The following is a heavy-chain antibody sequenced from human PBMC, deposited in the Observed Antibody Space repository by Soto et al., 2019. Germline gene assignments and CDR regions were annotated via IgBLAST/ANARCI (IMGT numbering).Heavy chain of an antibody. Sequence: QVQLVGSGGGVVQPGSSLRLSCAASGFTFSSYGMHWVRQAPGKGLEWVADISYDGSNKYYADYVKGRFTISRDKSKNTLYLQMNSLREEDTAVYYCAKDSSSVDIDYWGKCTLVTVSS. J-gene: IGHJ4*02. V-gene: IGHV3-30*18. D-gene: IGHD2-15*01. CDR1: GFTFSSYG. CDR3: AKDSSSVDIDY. CDR2: ISYDGSNK.